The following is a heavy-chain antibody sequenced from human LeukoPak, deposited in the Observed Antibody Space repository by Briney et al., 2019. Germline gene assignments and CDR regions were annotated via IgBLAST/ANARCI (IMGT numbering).Heavy chain of an antibody. CDR2: INPSGGST. CDR3: ARDEKYGSGSHFDP. CDR1: GGTFSSYA. Sequence: ASVKVSCKASGGTFSSYAISWVRQAPGQGLEWMGIINPSGGSTSYAQKFQGRVTMTRDTSTSTVYMELSSLRSEDTAVYYCARDEKYGSGSHFDPWGQGTLVTVSS. V-gene: IGHV1-46*01. J-gene: IGHJ5*02. D-gene: IGHD3-10*01.